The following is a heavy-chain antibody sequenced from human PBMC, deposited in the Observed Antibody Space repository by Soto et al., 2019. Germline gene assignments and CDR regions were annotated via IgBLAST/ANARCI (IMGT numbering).Heavy chain of an antibody. D-gene: IGHD3-10*01. CDR1: GGSVSSGSYY. J-gene: IGHJ6*02. V-gene: IGHV4-61*01. CDR3: AREAGIGWFGETPGESVDV. Sequence: QVQLQESGPGLVKPSETLSLTCTVSGGSVSSGSYYWSWIRQPPGKGLEWIGYIYYSGSTNYNPSLKSRVTISVDTSKNQFSLKLSSVTAADTAVYYCAREAGIGWFGETPGESVDVWGQGTTVTVSS. CDR2: IYYSGST.